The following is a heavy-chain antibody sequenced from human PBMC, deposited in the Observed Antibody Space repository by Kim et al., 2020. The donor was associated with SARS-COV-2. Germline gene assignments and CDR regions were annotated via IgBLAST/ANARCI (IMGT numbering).Heavy chain of an antibody. J-gene: IGHJ3*02. CDR1: GFTFSSYW. V-gene: IGHV3-7*03. Sequence: GGSLRLSCAASGFTFSSYWVSWVRQAPGKGLEWVANIKQDGSEKYYVDFVKGRFTISRDNAKNSMSLQMNSLRAEDTAVYYCARDGHTFGGATGQFDIWG. CDR2: IKQDGSEK. D-gene: IGHD3-16*01. CDR3: ARDGHTFGGATGQFDI.